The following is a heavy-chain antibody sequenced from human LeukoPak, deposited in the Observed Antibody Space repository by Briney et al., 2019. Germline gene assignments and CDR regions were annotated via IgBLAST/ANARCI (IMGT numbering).Heavy chain of an antibody. D-gene: IGHD3-10*01. CDR2: ISSSGRTI. Sequence: GGSLRLSCAASGFTFSSYEMNWVRQAPGKGLEWVSYISSSGRTIYYADSVKGRFTISRDNAKNSLHLQMNSLRAEDAAIYYCVKPYYFSSGSLNWGQGTLVTVSS. CDR1: GFTFSSYE. CDR3: VKPYYFSSGSLN. J-gene: IGHJ4*02. V-gene: IGHV3-48*03.